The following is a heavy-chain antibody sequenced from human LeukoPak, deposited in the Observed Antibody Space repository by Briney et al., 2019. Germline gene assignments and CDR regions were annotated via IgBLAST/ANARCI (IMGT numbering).Heavy chain of an antibody. CDR2: IYTSGST. CDR1: GGSITRYY. Sequence: SETLSLTCSVSGGSITRYYWSWIRQPPGRGLEWIGRIYTSGSTNYNPSLKSRVTMSVDTSKNQFSLKLSSVTAADTAVYYCARDSGGSPKGFAFDIWGQGTMVTVSS. J-gene: IGHJ3*02. D-gene: IGHD2-15*01. V-gene: IGHV4-4*07. CDR3: ARDSGGSPKGFAFDI.